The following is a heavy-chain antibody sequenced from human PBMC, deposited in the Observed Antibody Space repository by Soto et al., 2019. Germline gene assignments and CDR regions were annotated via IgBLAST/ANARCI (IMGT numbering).Heavy chain of an antibody. V-gene: IGHV3-30*19. CDR1: GFPFSNYA. CDR2: ISYDGSNK. D-gene: IGHD3-3*01. CDR3: ARETYYDCCSGYYTRYTGFDY. Sequence: GGSLRLSCAASGFPFSNYAMHWVRQAPGKGLEWVAVISYDGSNKYYADSVKGRFTISRDNSKNTLYLQMNSLRAEDTAVYYCARETYYDCCSGYYTRYTGFDYWGQGTMVTVYS. J-gene: IGHJ4*02.